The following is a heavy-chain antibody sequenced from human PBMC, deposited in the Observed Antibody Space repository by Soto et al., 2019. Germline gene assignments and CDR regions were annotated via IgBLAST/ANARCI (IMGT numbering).Heavy chain of an antibody. Sequence: EVQLVESGGGLVQPGGSLRLSCAASGFTFSSYWMSWVRQAPGKGLEWMANIKQDGSEKYYVDSVKGRFTISRDNAKNSLYLQMNSLRAEDTAVYYCARDFRITFGGVIVLYYYYGMDVWGQGTTVTVSS. CDR2: IKQDGSEK. V-gene: IGHV3-7*05. CDR3: ARDFRITFGGVIVLYYYYGMDV. J-gene: IGHJ6*02. CDR1: GFTFSSYW. D-gene: IGHD3-16*02.